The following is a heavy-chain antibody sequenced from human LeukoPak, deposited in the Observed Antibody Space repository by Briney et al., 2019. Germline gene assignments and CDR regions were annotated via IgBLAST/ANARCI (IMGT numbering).Heavy chain of an antibody. V-gene: IGHV4-59*01. CDR2: IYYSGST. J-gene: IGHJ3*02. CDR3: ARGPLMITFGGVIVSSNAFDI. CDR1: GGSISSYY. Sequence: PSETLSLTCTVSGGSISSYYWSWIRQPPGKGLEWIGYIYYSGSTNYNPSLKSRVTISVDTSKNQFSLKLSSVTAADTAVYYCARGPLMITFGGVIVSSNAFDIWGQGTMVTVSS. D-gene: IGHD3-16*02.